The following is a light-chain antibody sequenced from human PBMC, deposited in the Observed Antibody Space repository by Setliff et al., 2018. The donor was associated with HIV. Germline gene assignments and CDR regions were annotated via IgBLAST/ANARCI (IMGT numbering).Light chain of an antibody. V-gene: IGLV2-8*01. CDR2: EVS. CDR1: SSDVGGYNY. J-gene: IGLJ1*01. Sequence: QSALTQPPSASGSLGQSVTFSCTGTSSDVGGYNYVSWYQQHPAKAPKLMIYEVSKRPSGVPDRFSGSKSGNTASLTVSGLQAEDEADYYCSSYASRTPLYVFGTGTKVTVL. CDR3: SSYASRTPLYV.